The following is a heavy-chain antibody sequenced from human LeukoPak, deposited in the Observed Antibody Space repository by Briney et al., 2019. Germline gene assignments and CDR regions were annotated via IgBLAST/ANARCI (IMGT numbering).Heavy chain of an antibody. D-gene: IGHD3-16*01. Sequence: PSETLSLTCAVSGGSISSGGYSWSWIRQPPGKGLEWIGYIYHSGSTYYNPSLKSRVTISVDTSKNQFSLKLSSVTAADTAVYYCARALFGAFDIWGRGTMVTVSS. J-gene: IGHJ3*02. CDR2: IYHSGST. V-gene: IGHV4-30-2*05. CDR1: GGSISSGGYS. CDR3: ARALFGAFDI.